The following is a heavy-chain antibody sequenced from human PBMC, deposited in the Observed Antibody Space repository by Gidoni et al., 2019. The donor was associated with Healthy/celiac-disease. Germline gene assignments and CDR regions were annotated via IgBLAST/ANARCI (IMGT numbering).Heavy chain of an antibody. J-gene: IGHJ2*01. V-gene: IGHV4-59*01. D-gene: IGHD2-2*01. Sequence: QVHLPDSGPALVKPSGTLSPTCPVSGDSLSRYDWCWLRQPPGKGLEWIGYIYYSGSTNYKPDLKSRVTTSVDTSKNQVSLKLSSVTAADRAVDYCARDPGQLPFGYFDLGGRGTLVTVSS. CDR1: GDSLSRYD. CDR3: ARDPGQLPFGYFDL. CDR2: IYYSGST.